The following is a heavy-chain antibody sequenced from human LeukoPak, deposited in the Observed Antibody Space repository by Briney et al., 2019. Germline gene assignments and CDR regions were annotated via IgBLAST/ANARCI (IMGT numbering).Heavy chain of an antibody. CDR1: GFTFSSYA. V-gene: IGHV3-23*01. CDR2: ISGSGGST. D-gene: IGHD2-2*01. J-gene: IGHJ4*01. Sequence: GGSLRLSCAASGFTFSSYAMSWVRQAPGKGLEWVSAISGSGGSTYYADSVKGRSTISRDNSKNTLYLQMNSLRAEDTAVYYCAKDVLLRPAAFDYWGQEPWSPSPQ. CDR3: AKDVLLRPAAFDY.